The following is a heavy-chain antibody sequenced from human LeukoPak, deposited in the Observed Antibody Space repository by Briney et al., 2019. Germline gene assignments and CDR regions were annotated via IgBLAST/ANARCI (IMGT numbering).Heavy chain of an antibody. V-gene: IGHV1-8*01. Sequence: ASVKVSCKASGYTFTSYDINWVRLATGQGLEWMGWMNPNSGKTGYAQNYQGRVTMTRNTSISTAYMELSSLRSEDTAVYYCARGPYSSGWHQWGQGTLVTVSS. D-gene: IGHD6-19*01. CDR2: MNPNSGKT. CDR3: ARGPYSSGWHQ. J-gene: IGHJ4*02. CDR1: GYTFTSYD.